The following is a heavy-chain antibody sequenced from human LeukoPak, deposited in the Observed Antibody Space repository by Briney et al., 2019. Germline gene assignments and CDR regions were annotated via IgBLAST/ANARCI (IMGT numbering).Heavy chain of an antibody. D-gene: IGHD3-22*01. CDR2: INPNSGGT. V-gene: IGHV1-2*02. Sequence: ASVKVSCKASGYTFTGYYMHWVRQAPGQGLEWMGWINPNSGGTNYAQKFQGRVTMTRDTSISTAYMELSRLRSDDTAVYYCARGGSYYYDSSGYYQLDYWGQGTLVTVSS. J-gene: IGHJ4*02. CDR3: ARGGSYYYDSSGYYQLDY. CDR1: GYTFTGYY.